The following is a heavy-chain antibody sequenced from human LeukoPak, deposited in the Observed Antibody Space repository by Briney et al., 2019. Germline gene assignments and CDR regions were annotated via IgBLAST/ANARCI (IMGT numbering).Heavy chain of an antibody. J-gene: IGHJ4*02. CDR2: ISGGDGDT. Sequence: PGGSLGLSCAASGFTFSTYAMTWVRQAPGKGLEWVSGISGGDGDTNYADSVKGRFTISRDNSKITLYLEMNSLRAEDTAVYFCAKGGWADYWGQGTLVTVSS. CDR1: GFTFSTYA. V-gene: IGHV3-23*01. D-gene: IGHD6-19*01. CDR3: AKGGWADY.